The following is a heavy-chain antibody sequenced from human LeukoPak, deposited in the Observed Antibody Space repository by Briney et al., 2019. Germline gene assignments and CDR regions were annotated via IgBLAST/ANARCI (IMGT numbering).Heavy chain of an antibody. CDR3: ARDKDGISYGSGSYPRSAFDI. D-gene: IGHD3-10*01. Sequence: PGGSLRLSCAASGFTFSSYAMSWVRQAPGKGLEWVSAISGSGGSTYYADSVKGRFTISRDNSKNTLYLQMNSLRAEDTAVYYCARDKDGISYGSGSYPRSAFDIWGQGTMVTVSS. CDR1: GFTFSSYA. V-gene: IGHV3-23*01. CDR2: ISGSGGST. J-gene: IGHJ3*02.